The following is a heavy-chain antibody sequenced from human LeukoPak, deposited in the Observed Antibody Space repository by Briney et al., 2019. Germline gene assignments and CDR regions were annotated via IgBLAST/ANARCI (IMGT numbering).Heavy chain of an antibody. CDR1: GDSISTSSYY. CDR3: ARSYYYDYRQIDY. J-gene: IGHJ4*02. D-gene: IGHD3-22*01. Sequence: SETLSLTCAVSGDSISTSSYYWGWIRQPPGKGLEWLGSIYYSGSTHYNPSLKSRVTISVDTSKNQFSLNLYSVTAADTAVFYCARSYYYDYRQIDYWGQGTLVTVSS. CDR2: IYYSGST. V-gene: IGHV4-39*01.